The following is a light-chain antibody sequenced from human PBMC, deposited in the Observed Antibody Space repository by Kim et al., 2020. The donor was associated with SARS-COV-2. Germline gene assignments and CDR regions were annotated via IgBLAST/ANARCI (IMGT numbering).Light chain of an antibody. V-gene: IGLV3-19*01. CDR1: SLKMSY. CDR2: GEN. J-gene: IGLJ3*02. CDR3: NSRDISSDQVL. Sequence: SSELTQDPAVSVALGQTVTITCQGDSLKMSYATWYQQKPRQAPVLVIYGENSRPSGIPDRFFGSYSRNTASLTITGAQAEDEAVYYCNSRDISSDQVLFGGGTKVTVL.